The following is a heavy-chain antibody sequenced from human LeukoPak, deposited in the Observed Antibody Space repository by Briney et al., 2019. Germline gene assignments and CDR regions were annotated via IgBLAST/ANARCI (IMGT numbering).Heavy chain of an antibody. CDR1: GGSISSSSYY. Sequence: SETLSLTCTVSGGSISSSSYYWGWIRQPPGKGLEWIGSIYYSGSTYYNPSLKSRVTISVDTSKNQFSLKLSSVTAADTAVYYCARRYGSSGWYSTAYFDYWGQGTLVTVSS. CDR2: IYYSGST. V-gene: IGHV4-39*01. CDR3: ARRYGSSGWYSTAYFDY. D-gene: IGHD6-19*01. J-gene: IGHJ4*02.